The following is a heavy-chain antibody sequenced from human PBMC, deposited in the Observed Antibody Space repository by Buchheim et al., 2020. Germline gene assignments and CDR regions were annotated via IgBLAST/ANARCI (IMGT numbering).Heavy chain of an antibody. D-gene: IGHD2-15*01. V-gene: IGHV3-30*04. J-gene: IGHJ6*02. CDR2: ISYDGSNK. Sequence: QVQLVESGGGVVQPGRSLRLSCAASGFTFSSYAMHWVRQAPGKGLEWVAVISYDGSNKYYADSVKGRFTISRDNSKNTLYLQMNSLRAEDTAVHYCARDVVGAYLGGMDVWGQGTT. CDR3: ARDVVGAYLGGMDV. CDR1: GFTFSSYA.